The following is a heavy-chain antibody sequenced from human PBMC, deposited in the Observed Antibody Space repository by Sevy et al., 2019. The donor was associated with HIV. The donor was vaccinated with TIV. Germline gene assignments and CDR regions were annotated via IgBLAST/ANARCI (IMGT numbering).Heavy chain of an antibody. CDR3: AKEAAGGYYYCDGMDI. Sequence: GGSLRLSCAASGFTFSNYGIHWVRQAPGKGLEWVAVISYDGSNKYYADSVKGRFTISRDNTKNTLYLQMNSLKVEDTAVYYCAKEAAGGYYYCDGMDIWGQGTTVTVSS. J-gene: IGHJ6*02. CDR1: GFTFSNYG. V-gene: IGHV3-30*18. CDR2: ISYDGSNK. D-gene: IGHD3-10*01.